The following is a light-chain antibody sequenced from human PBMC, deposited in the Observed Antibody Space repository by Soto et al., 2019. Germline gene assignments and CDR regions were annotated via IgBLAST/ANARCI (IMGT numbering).Light chain of an antibody. V-gene: IGLV2-8*01. CDR1: SSDVGGYNY. J-gene: IGLJ1*01. CDR3: SSYAGSNNPYV. CDR2: EVS. Sequence: QSVLTQPPSASGSPGQSVTISCTGTSSDVGGYNYVSWYQQHPGKAPKLMIYEVSKRPSGLPDRFSGSKSGNTASLTVSGLQAEDEADYYCSSYAGSNNPYVFGTGTKLTVL.